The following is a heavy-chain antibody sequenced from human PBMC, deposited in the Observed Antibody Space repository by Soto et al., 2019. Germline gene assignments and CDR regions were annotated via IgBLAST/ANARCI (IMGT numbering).Heavy chain of an antibody. CDR2: ISYDGSNK. CDR1: GFTFSSYV. V-gene: IGHV3-30-3*01. J-gene: IGHJ4*02. D-gene: IGHD1-1*01. CDR3: ARTPNWYYFDY. Sequence: QVQLVESGGGVVQPGRSLRLSCAASGFTFSSYVMHWVRQAPGKGLEWVAVISYDGSNKYYADSVKGRFTISRDNSKNTLYLQMNSLRAEDPAVYYCARTPNWYYFDYWGQGTLVTVSS.